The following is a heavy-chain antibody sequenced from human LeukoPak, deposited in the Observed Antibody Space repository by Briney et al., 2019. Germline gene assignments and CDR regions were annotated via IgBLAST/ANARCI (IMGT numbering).Heavy chain of an antibody. CDR3: AKGTYSSGWH. CDR1: GFTFSNYV. Sequence: GGSLRLSCAASGFTFSNYVMSWVRQAPGKGLEWVSAISGSDGSTDYADSVKGRLTISRDNSKNTLYLQMNSLRAEDTAVYYCAKGTYSSGWHWGQGTLVTVSS. V-gene: IGHV3-23*01. CDR2: ISGSDGST. J-gene: IGHJ4*02. D-gene: IGHD6-19*01.